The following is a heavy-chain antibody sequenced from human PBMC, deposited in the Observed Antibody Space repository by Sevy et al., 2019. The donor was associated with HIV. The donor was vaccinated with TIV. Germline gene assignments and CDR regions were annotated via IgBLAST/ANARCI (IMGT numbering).Heavy chain of an antibody. D-gene: IGHD6-6*01. V-gene: IGHV3-7*04. CDR3: ARLYSSSSGRGLDN. Sequence: GGSLRLSCAASGFTFGSYWMTWVRKAPGKGLGWEANIKEDGGGRFFVDSVRGRFTVSRDNAKKSLYLQMNNLRGEDTALYYCARLYSSSSGRGLDNWGQGALVTVSS. J-gene: IGHJ4*02. CDR1: GFTFGSYW. CDR2: IKEDGGGR.